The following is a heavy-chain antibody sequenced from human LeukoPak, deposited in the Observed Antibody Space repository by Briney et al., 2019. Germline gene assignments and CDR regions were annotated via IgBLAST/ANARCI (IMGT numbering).Heavy chain of an antibody. D-gene: IGHD6-13*01. J-gene: IGHJ1*01. Sequence: GGSLRLSCAASGFTFSDYYMSWIRQAPGKGLEWVSYISSSGSTIYYADSVKGRFTISRDNSKNTLYLQMNSLRAEDTAVYYCASITAGTEYFQHWGQGTLVTVSS. CDR2: ISSSGSTI. V-gene: IGHV3-11*01. CDR3: ASITAGTEYFQH. CDR1: GFTFSDYY.